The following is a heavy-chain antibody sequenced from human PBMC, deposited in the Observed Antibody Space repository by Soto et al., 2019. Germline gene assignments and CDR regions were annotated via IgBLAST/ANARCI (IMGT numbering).Heavy chain of an antibody. Sequence: ASVKVSCKASGGTFSSYAISWVRQAPGQGLEWMGGIIPIFGTANYAQKFQGRVTITADESTSTAYMELSSLRSEDTAVYYCEREFGTERRVLWRSYGMDVWGQGTTVTVSS. V-gene: IGHV1-69*13. CDR3: EREFGTERRVLWRSYGMDV. J-gene: IGHJ6*02. CDR2: IIPIFGTA. D-gene: IGHD1-1*01. CDR1: GGTFSSYA.